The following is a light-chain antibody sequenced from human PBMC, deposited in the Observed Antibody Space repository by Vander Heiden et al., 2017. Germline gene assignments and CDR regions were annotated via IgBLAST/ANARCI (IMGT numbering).Light chain of an antibody. V-gene: IGLV3-25*03. CDR3: QSADSSGTYRV. J-gene: IGLJ3*02. CDR1: ALPKQY. Sequence: SYELTQPPPVAVSPGQTARITCSGDALPKQYAYWYQQKPGQAPVLVIYKDSERPSGIPERFSASSSGTTVTLTISGVQAEDEADYYCQSADSSGTYRVFGGGTELTVL. CDR2: KDS.